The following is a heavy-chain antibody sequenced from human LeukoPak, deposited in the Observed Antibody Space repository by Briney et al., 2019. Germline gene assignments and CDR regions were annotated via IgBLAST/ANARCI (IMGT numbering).Heavy chain of an antibody. J-gene: IGHJ4*02. V-gene: IGHV3-30*04. CDR2: IPYDGSNK. D-gene: IGHD3-16*01. CDR1: GFTFSSYA. Sequence: PGGSLRLSCAASGFTFSSYAMHWVRQAPGKGLEWVAVIPYDGSNKYYADSVKGRFTISRDNSKNTLYLQMNSLRAEDTAVYYCARDRFPDYDYVWGEFGYWGQGTLVTVSS. CDR3: ARDRFPDYDYVWGEFGY.